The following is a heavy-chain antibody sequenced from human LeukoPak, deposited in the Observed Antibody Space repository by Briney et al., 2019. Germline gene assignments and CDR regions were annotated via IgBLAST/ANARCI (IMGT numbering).Heavy chain of an antibody. V-gene: IGHV4-34*01. Sequence: SETLSLTCAVYGGSFSGYYWSWIRQPPGKGLEWIGEINHSGSTNYNPSLMSRVTISVDTSKNLFSLKLSSVTAADTAVYYCARASPGFRVYYYYGMDVWGQGTTVTVSS. CDR1: GGSFSGYY. J-gene: IGHJ6*02. CDR2: INHSGST. D-gene: IGHD3-10*01. CDR3: ARASPGFRVYYYYGMDV.